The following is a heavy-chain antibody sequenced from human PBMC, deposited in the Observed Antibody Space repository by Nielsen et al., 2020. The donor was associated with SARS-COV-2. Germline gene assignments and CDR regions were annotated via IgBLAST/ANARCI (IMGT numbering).Heavy chain of an antibody. CDR1: GATFSNYT. Sequence: SVKVSCKASGATFSNYTITWVRRAPGQGLEWMGGVIPIFGTPNYAQKFLGRVTITADKSTNTAYMELTSLRSEDTAVYYCASQRVRGGSYLYVDSWGQGTLVTVSS. V-gene: IGHV1-69*06. CDR2: VIPIFGTP. J-gene: IGHJ5*01. CDR3: ASQRVRGGSYLYVDS. D-gene: IGHD3-16*02.